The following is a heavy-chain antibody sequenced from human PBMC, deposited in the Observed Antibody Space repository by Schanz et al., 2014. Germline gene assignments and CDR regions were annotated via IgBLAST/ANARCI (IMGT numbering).Heavy chain of an antibody. J-gene: IGHJ5*02. CDR3: ARESVSRTRLFDP. CDR1: GYTFTNHS. V-gene: IGHV1-2*06. CDR2: NSPSSGGT. D-gene: IGHD3-3*01. Sequence: QVQVIQSGPEVKKPGASVKVSCKASGYTFTNHSLHWVRQAPGQGLEWMGRNSPSSGGTNYAQNFQGRVTMTKDTSINTVYMELSTLTSDDTAVYYCARESVSRTRLFDPWGQGTLVTVSS.